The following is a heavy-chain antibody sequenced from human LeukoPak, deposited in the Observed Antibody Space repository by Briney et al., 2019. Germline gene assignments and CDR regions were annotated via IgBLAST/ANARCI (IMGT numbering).Heavy chain of an antibody. CDR2: ISGSGGST. CDR1: GFTFSSYA. Sequence: GGSLRLSCAASGFTFSSYAMSWVRQAPGKGLEWVSAISGSGGSTYYADSVKGRFTISRDNSKNTLYLQMNSLRAEDTAVYYCAKDGGRYFDWLPRPRYYFDYRGQGTLVTVSS. V-gene: IGHV3-23*01. J-gene: IGHJ4*02. CDR3: AKDGGRYFDWLPRPRYYFDY. D-gene: IGHD3-9*01.